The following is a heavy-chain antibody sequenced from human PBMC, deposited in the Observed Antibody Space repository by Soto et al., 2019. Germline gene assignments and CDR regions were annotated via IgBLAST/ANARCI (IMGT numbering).Heavy chain of an antibody. Sequence: ASVKVSCKASGYTFTGYYMHWVRQAPGQGLEWMGWINPNSGGTNYAQKFQGWVTMTRDTSISTAYMELSSLRAEDTAVYYCVKGLPYSSGWYYFDYWGQGTLVTVSS. V-gene: IGHV1-2*04. D-gene: IGHD6-19*01. CDR1: GYTFTGYY. CDR2: INPNSGGT. CDR3: VKGLPYSSGWYYFDY. J-gene: IGHJ4*02.